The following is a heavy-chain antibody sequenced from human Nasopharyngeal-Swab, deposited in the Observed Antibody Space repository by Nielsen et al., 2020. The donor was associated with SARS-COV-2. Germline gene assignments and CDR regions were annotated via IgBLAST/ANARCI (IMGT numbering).Heavy chain of an antibody. J-gene: IGHJ3*02. V-gene: IGHV1-18*01. CDR1: GYTFTSYG. CDR2: ISAYNGNT. D-gene: IGHD3-22*01. CDR3: ARDLTMIDAFDI. Sequence: ASVKVSCKASGYTFTSYGISWVRQAPGQGLEWMGWISAYNGNTNYAQKLQGRVAMTTDTSTSTAYMELRSLRSDDTAVYYCARDLTMIDAFDIWGQGTMVTVSS.